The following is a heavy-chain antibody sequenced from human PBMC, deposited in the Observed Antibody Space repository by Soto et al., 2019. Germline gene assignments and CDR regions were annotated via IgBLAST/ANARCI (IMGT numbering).Heavy chain of an antibody. Sequence: SETLSLTCTVSGGSISSGGYFWSWIRQPPGKGLEWIGNIFYSGTTYYNPSLKSRVTISVDTSKNQFSLKMSSVTAADTAVYYCARHLKCPLGYCSGGSCHFGCFDPWGQGILVTVSS. V-gene: IGHV4-31*03. CDR1: GGSISSGGYF. CDR2: IFYSGTT. J-gene: IGHJ5*02. CDR3: ARHLKCPLGYCSGGSCHFGCFDP. D-gene: IGHD2-15*01.